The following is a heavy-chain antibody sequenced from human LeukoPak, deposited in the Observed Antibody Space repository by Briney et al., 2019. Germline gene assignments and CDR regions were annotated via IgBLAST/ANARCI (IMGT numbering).Heavy chain of an antibody. Sequence: ASVKVSCKASGHTFTNYYVHWVRQAPGQGLEWMGFINPSGITTGYAQKFQGRDTMTRDTSTRAVYMELSSLRSEDTAVYFCARGEVYYGSRTDYNPFVYWGQGALVTVSS. D-gene: IGHD3-10*01. V-gene: IGHV1-46*01. CDR1: GHTFTNYY. J-gene: IGHJ4*02. CDR2: INPSGITT. CDR3: ARGEVYYGSRTDYNPFVY.